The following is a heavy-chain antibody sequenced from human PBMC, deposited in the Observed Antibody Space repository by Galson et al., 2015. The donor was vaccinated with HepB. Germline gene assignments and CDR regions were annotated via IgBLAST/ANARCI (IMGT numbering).Heavy chain of an antibody. CDR3: ARVKRQTICSSTSCYRTRLSRWFDP. V-gene: IGHV4-34*01. CDR1: GGSFSGYY. Sequence: ETLSLTCAVYGGSFSGYYWSWIRQPPGKGLEWIGEINHSGSTNYNPSLKSRVTISVDTSKNQFSLKLSSVTAADTAVYYCARVKRQTICSSTSCYRTRLSRWFDPWGQGTLVTVSS. D-gene: IGHD2-2*01. CDR2: INHSGST. J-gene: IGHJ5*02.